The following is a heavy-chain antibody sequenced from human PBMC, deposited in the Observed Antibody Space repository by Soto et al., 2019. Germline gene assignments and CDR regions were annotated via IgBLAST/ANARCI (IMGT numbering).Heavy chain of an antibody. V-gene: IGHV1-3*01. CDR2: INAGNGNT. CDR3: ARGYYDSSGYDP. CDR1: GYTFTSYA. Sequence: ASVKVSCKASGYTFTSYAMHWVRQAPGQRLEWMGWINAGNGNTKYSQKFQGRVTITRDTSASTAYMELSSLRSEDTAAYYCARGYYDSSGYDPWGQGTLVTVSS. J-gene: IGHJ5*02. D-gene: IGHD3-22*01.